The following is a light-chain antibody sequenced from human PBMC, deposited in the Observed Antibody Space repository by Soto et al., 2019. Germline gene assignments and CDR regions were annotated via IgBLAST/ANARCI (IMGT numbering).Light chain of an antibody. V-gene: IGKV3-20*01. CDR3: QQTFHSPRT. J-gene: IGKJ2*01. Sequence: EIVLTQSPGTLSLSPGETASLSCRASQSVISDFLAWYQQTRGQPPRLLIYDVSKRATGIPARFSGSGSGTAFTLTISSVEPEDSAVYYCQQTFHSPRTFGQGTRLEIK. CDR2: DVS. CDR1: QSVISDF.